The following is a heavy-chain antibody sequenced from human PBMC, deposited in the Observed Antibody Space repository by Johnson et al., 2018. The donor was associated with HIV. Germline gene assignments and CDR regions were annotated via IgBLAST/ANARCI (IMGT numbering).Heavy chain of an antibody. CDR3: AREQGSGSYSIHAFDI. CDR1: GFTFSSYA. CDR2: LSSDGSNK. Sequence: VQLVESGGGVVQPGGSLRLSCAASGFTFSSYAMHWVRQAPGKGLEWVAVLSSDGSNKYHADSVKGRFTISRDNSKNTLYLQMNSLRAEDTAVYYCAREQGSGSYSIHAFDIWGQGTMVTVSS. J-gene: IGHJ3*02. D-gene: IGHD1-26*01. V-gene: IGHV3-30*04.